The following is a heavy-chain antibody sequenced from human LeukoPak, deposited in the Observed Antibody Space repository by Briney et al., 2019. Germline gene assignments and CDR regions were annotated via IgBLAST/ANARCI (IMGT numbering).Heavy chain of an antibody. D-gene: IGHD2-2*03. V-gene: IGHV4-38-2*01. J-gene: IGHJ3*02. CDR3: ARMDIVVVPAAIAGAFDI. Sequence: PSETLSLTCAVSGYSISSGYHWGWIRQPPGKELEWIGSIYHSGSTYYNPSLKSRVTISVDTSKNQFSLKLSSVTAADTAVYYCARMDIVVVPAAIAGAFDIWGQGTMVTVSS. CDR2: IYHSGST. CDR1: GYSISSGYH.